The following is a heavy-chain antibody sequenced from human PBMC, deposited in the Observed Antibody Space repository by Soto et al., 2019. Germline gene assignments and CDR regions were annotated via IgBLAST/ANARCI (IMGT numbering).Heavy chain of an antibody. CDR1: GFTVSGNY. J-gene: IGHJ6*02. CDR2: IYSGGST. Sequence: GGSLRLSCAVSGFTVSGNYMSWVRQAPGKGLEWVSVIYSGGSTYYADSVKGRFTISRDNSKNTLYLQMNSLRAEDTTVYYCASGYSYGYRPSYYYYGMDVWGQGTTVTVSS. V-gene: IGHV3-66*01. D-gene: IGHD5-18*01. CDR3: ASGYSYGYRPSYYYYGMDV.